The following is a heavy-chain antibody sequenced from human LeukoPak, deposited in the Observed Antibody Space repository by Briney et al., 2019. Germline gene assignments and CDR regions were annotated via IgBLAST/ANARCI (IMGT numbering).Heavy chain of an antibody. D-gene: IGHD6-13*01. J-gene: IGHJ4*02. CDR2: ISYDGSNK. Sequence: PGRSLRLSCAASGFTFSSYGMHWVRQAPGKGLEWVAVISYDGSNKYYADSVKGRFTISRDNSKNTLYLQMNSLRAEDTAVYYCARAPKGSSSWYLLLWGQGTLVTVSS. CDR3: ARAPKGSSSWYLLL. CDR1: GFTFSSYG. V-gene: IGHV3-30*03.